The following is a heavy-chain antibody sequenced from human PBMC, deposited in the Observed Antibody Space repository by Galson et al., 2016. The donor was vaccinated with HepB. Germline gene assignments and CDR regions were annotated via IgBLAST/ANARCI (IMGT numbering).Heavy chain of an antibody. V-gene: IGHV3-11*01. CDR3: ARDPDTSSKVDV. CDR1: GFSFSDHY. J-gene: IGHJ6*02. D-gene: IGHD5-18*01. Sequence: SLRLSCAASGFSFSDHYMSWIRQAPGKGLESIAYISSSGTVLYYAASAQGRFTISRDNAKKSPYLQMNSLPADDTGVYYCARDPDTSSKVDVWGHGTTVTVSS. CDR2: ISSSGTVL.